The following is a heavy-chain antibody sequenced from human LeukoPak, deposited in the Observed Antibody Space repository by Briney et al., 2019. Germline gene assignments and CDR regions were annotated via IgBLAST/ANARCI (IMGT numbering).Heavy chain of an antibody. CDR2: IYTSGST. V-gene: IGHV4-61*02. J-gene: IGHJ3*02. CDR1: GGSISSGSYY. D-gene: IGHD5-18*01. Sequence: SQTLSLTCTVSGGSISSGSYYWSWIRRPAGKGLEWIGRIYTSGSTNYNPSLKSRVTISVDTSKNQFSLKLSSVTAADTAVYYCARVWDVGYSYGPFDIWGQGTMVTVSS. CDR3: ARVWDVGYSYGPFDI.